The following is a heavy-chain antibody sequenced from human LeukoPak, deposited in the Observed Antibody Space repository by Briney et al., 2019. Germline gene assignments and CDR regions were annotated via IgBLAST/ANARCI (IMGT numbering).Heavy chain of an antibody. Sequence: GGSLRLSCAASGFTFSSYGMHWVRQAPGKGLEWVAVISYDGSNKYYADSVKGRFTISRDNSKNTLYLQMNSLRAEDTAVYYCARDIGYCSGGSCYAFDIWGQGTMVTVSS. D-gene: IGHD2-15*01. CDR1: GFTFSSYG. J-gene: IGHJ3*02. CDR3: ARDIGYCSGGSCYAFDI. CDR2: ISYDGSNK. V-gene: IGHV3-30*03.